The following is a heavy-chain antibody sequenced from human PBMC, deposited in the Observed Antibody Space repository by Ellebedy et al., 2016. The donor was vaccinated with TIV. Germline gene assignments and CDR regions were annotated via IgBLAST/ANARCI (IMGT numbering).Heavy chain of an antibody. CDR1: GFNFGNYW. D-gene: IGHD6-19*01. V-gene: IGHV3-7*01. J-gene: IGHJ4*02. Sequence: GESLKISCVASGFNFGNYWMSWVRQAPGKGLEWVANIKEDGSEKYYVDSERGRFTVSRDNAKTSVYLQLNNLRAGDTAVYYCARDQQSSGWYPERNFDFWGQGSLVAVSP. CDR3: ARDQQSSGWYPERNFDF. CDR2: IKEDGSEK.